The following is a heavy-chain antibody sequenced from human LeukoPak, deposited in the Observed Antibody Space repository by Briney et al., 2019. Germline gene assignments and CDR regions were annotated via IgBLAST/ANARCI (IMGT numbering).Heavy chain of an antibody. CDR1: GFTFSSYA. CDR2: ISGSGGST. CDR3: AKDIRDYYDFWSGYYPLYYCDY. Sequence: GGSLRLSCAASGFTFSSYAMSWVRQAPGKGREWVSAISGSGGSTYYADSVKGRFTISRDNSKNTLYLQMNSLRCAETAVYYCAKDIRDYYDFWSGYYPLYYCDYWGQGTLVTVSS. J-gene: IGHJ4*02. D-gene: IGHD3-3*01. V-gene: IGHV3-23*01.